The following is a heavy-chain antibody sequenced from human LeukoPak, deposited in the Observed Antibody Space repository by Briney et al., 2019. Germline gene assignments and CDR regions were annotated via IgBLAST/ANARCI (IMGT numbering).Heavy chain of an antibody. Sequence: ASVKVSCKASGYTFTNYGITWVRQAPGQGLEWMGWISGYQGSTKYAQNFQGRVTMTIDTSTSTAYMDLRSLRSDDTAIYFCARSDLGTIIAGPFHYWGQGTLVAVSS. CDR1: GYTFTNYG. J-gene: IGHJ4*02. D-gene: IGHD5-24*01. CDR2: ISGYQGST. CDR3: ARSDLGTIIAGPFHY. V-gene: IGHV1-18*01.